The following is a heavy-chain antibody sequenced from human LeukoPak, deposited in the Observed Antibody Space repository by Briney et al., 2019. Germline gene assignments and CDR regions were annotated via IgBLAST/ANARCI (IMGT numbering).Heavy chain of an antibody. CDR2: IYTSGST. Sequence: PPETLSLTCTVSGGSISSGSYYWSCIRQPAGKGLEWIGRIYTSGSTNYNPSLKSRVTISVDTSKNQFSLKLSSVTAADTAVYYCATDHTVVTPIDYYYYGMDVWGQGTTVTVSS. V-gene: IGHV4-61*02. CDR1: GGSISSGSYY. D-gene: IGHD4-23*01. CDR3: ATDHTVVTPIDYYYYGMDV. J-gene: IGHJ6*02.